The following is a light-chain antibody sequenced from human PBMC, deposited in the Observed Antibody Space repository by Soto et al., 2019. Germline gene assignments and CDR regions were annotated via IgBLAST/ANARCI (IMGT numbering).Light chain of an antibody. CDR2: GNS. Sequence: QAVVTQPPSVSGAPGQRVTISCTESSSNIGAGYDVHWYQQLPGTAPKLLIYGNSNRPSGVPDRFSGSKSGTSASLAITGLQAEDEADYSCQSYDSSLSGWVFGGGTQLTVL. J-gene: IGLJ3*02. V-gene: IGLV1-40*01. CDR1: SSNIGAGYD. CDR3: QSYDSSLSGWV.